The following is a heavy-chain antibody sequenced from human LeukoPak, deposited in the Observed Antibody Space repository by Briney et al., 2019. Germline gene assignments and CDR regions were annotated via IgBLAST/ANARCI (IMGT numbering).Heavy chain of an antibody. Sequence: PSETLSLTCTVSGGSISSYYGSWIRQPPGKGLEWIGYIYYSGSTNYNPSLKSRVTISVDTSKNQFSLKLSSVTAADTAVYYCARHYAAAGTRGYFDYWGQGTLVTVSS. J-gene: IGHJ4*02. CDR3: ARHYAAAGTRGYFDY. CDR2: IYYSGST. CDR1: GGSISSYY. D-gene: IGHD6-13*01. V-gene: IGHV4-59*08.